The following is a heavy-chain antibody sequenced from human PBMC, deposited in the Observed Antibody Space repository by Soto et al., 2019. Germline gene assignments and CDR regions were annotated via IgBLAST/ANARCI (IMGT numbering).Heavy chain of an antibody. D-gene: IGHD2-8*01. CDR2: ISGSGGST. J-gene: IGHJ4*01. V-gene: IGHV3-23*01. CDR3: AKGRVYRSIVLMALFSF. Sequence: GGSLRLSCAASGFTFSSYAMSWVRQAPGKGLEWVSAISGSGGSTYYADSVKGRFTISRDNSKNTLYLQMNSLRAEDTAVYYCAKGRVYRSIVLMALFSFWAQGTPDIVSS. CDR1: GFTFSSYA.